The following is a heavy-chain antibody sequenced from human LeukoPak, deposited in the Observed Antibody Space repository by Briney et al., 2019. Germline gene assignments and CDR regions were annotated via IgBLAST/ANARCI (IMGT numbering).Heavy chain of an antibody. D-gene: IGHD1-26*01. CDR2: IVVGSCNT. CDR1: VFTFTTSA. J-gene: IGHJ2*01. CDR3: AAFSGSYSASNWYFDL. Sequence: GATVKVSCKASVFTFTTSAVQWVRQARGQRLEWIAWIVVGSCNTNYPQKFQERVTLTRDMSTSTAYMELSSLRSEDTAVYYCAAFSGSYSASNWYFDLWGRGTLVTVSS. V-gene: IGHV1-58*01.